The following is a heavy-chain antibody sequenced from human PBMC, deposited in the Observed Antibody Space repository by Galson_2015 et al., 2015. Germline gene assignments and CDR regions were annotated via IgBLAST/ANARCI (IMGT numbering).Heavy chain of an antibody. D-gene: IGHD4-17*01. CDR1: GFTVATHY. CDR2: IYRDGRS. CDR3: ARAPLRDYGDYLDY. Sequence: SLRLSCAASGFTVATHYMSWVRQAPGKGLEGVSVIYRDGRSFYGDSVTGRFAISRDSSKNALYLQMNSLRTEDTAVYYCARAPLRDYGDYLDYWGQGALVTVSS. J-gene: IGHJ4*02. V-gene: IGHV3-53*05.